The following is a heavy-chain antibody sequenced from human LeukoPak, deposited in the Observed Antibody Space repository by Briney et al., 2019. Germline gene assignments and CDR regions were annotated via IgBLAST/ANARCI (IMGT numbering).Heavy chain of an antibody. CDR1: GGSISSYY. CDR2: IYYSGNT. J-gene: IGHJ3*01. V-gene: IGHV4-59*01. CDR3: ARGGFLEWPRYDAFDF. Sequence: RSSETLSLTCTVSGGSISSYYWSWIRQPPGKGLEWVGYIYYSGNTNYNLSLKSRVTISVGTSKNQFSLKLSSVTAADTAVYYCARGGFLEWPRYDAFDFWGQGTMVTVSS. D-gene: IGHD3-3*01.